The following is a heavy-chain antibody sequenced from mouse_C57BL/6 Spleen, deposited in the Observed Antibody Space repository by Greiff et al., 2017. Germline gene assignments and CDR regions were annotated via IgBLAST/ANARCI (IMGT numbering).Heavy chain of an antibody. Sequence: EVKVVESGPGMVKPSQSLSLTCTVTGYSITSGYDWHWIRHFPGNKLEWMGYISYSGSTNYNPSLKSRISITHDTSKNHFFLKLNSVTTEDTATYYCARAAVVPHYFDYWGQGTTLTVSS. CDR1: GYSITSGYD. CDR2: ISYSGST. V-gene: IGHV3-1*01. D-gene: IGHD1-1*01. CDR3: ARAAVVPHYFDY. J-gene: IGHJ2*01.